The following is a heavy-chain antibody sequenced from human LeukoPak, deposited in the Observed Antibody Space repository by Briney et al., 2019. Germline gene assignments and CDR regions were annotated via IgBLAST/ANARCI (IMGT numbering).Heavy chain of an antibody. Sequence: ASVKVSCKASGYTFTSYYMHWVRQAPGQGLEWMGIINPSGGSTSYAQKFQGRVTMTRDTSTSTVYMELSSLRSEDTAVYYCAAVRYCSGGSCYNAFDIWGQGTMVTVSS. D-gene: IGHD2-15*01. V-gene: IGHV1-46*01. CDR3: AAVRYCSGGSCYNAFDI. J-gene: IGHJ3*02. CDR2: INPSGGST. CDR1: GYTFTSYY.